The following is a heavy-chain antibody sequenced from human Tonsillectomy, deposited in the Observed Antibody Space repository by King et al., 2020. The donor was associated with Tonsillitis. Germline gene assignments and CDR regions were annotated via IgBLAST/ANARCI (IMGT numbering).Heavy chain of an antibody. D-gene: IGHD3-22*01. V-gene: IGHV3-48*01. CDR3: ARTSYYDSSGYDDGFDS. J-gene: IGHJ5*01. Sequence: VQLVESGGGLVQPGGSLRLSCAASGFTFNIYSMNWVRQAPGKGLEWVSYIISSSSTIYYADSVKGRFTISRDNAKNSLYLQMNSLRAEDTAVYFCARTSYYDSSGYDDGFDSWGQGTLVTVSS. CDR1: GFTFNIYS. CDR2: IISSSSTI.